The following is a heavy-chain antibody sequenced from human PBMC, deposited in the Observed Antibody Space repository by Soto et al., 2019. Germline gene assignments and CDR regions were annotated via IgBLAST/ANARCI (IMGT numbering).Heavy chain of an antibody. D-gene: IGHD6-19*01. CDR3: AREGASSGWYYFDY. CDR1: GFTFSSYG. J-gene: IGHJ4*02. Sequence: GGSLRLSCAASGFTFSSYGMHWVRQAPGKGLEWVAVIWYDGSNKYYADSVKGRFTISRDNSKNTLYLQMNSLRAEDTAVYYCAREGASSGWYYFDYWGQGTLVTVSS. CDR2: IWYDGSNK. V-gene: IGHV3-33*01.